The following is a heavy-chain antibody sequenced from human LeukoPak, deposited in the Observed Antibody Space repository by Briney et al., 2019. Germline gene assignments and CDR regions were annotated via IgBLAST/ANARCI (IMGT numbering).Heavy chain of an antibody. D-gene: IGHD3-16*01. V-gene: IGHV3-30*14. Sequence: GGSLRLSCAASGFTFSSYAMHWVRQAPGKGLEWVAVMSYDGSNKYYADSVKGRFTISRDNSKNTLYLQMGSLRAEDMAVYYCARPKGGYWGQGTLVTVSS. CDR1: GFTFSSYA. CDR3: ARPKGGY. CDR2: MSYDGSNK. J-gene: IGHJ4*02.